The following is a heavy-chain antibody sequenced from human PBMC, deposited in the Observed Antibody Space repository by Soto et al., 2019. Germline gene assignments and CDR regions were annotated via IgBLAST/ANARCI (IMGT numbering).Heavy chain of an antibody. CDR2: INHSGST. D-gene: IGHD5-18*01. Sequence: TSETLSLTCAVYGGSFSGYYWSWIRQPPGKGLEWIGEINHSGSTNYNPTLKSRVTISVDTSKNQFSLKLSSVTAADTAVYYCVARGYSYGYLYYFDYWGQGTLVT. V-gene: IGHV4-34*01. CDR1: GGSFSGYY. CDR3: VARGYSYGYLYYFDY. J-gene: IGHJ4*02.